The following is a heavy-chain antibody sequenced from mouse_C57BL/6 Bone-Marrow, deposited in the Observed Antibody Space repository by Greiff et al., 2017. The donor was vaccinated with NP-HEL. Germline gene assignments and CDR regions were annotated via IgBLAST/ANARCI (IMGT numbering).Heavy chain of an antibody. Sequence: EVQLQQSGAELVRPGASVKLSCTASGFNIKDDYMHWVKQRPEQGLEWIGWIDPENGDTEYASKFQGKATITADTSSNTAYLQLSSLTSEDTAVYYCATSIMGTGAYWGQGTLVTVSA. CDR3: ATSIMGTGAY. V-gene: IGHV14-4*01. CDR2: IDPENGDT. J-gene: IGHJ3*01. D-gene: IGHD2-14*01. CDR1: GFNIKDDY.